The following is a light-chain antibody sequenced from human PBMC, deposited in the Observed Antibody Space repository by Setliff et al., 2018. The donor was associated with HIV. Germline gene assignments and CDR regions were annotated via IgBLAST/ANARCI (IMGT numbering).Light chain of an antibody. Sequence: QSVLTQPASVSGSPGQSITISCTGTSSAVGSYTYVSWYQQHPGKAPKLMIYDVSNRPSGVSDRFSGSKSGNTASLTISGLQAEDEADYYCRSYTTSDTLVFGSGTKVTVL. CDR1: SSAVGSYTY. V-gene: IGLV2-14*03. CDR3: RSYTTSDTLV. J-gene: IGLJ1*01. CDR2: DVS.